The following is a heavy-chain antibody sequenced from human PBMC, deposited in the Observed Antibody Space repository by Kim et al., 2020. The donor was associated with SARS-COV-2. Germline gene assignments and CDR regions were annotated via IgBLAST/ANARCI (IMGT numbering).Heavy chain of an antibody. Sequence: YADSVKGRFTISRDNSKNTLYLQMNHLRAEDTAVYYCAKAGQYSYYYYMDVWGKGTTVTVSS. J-gene: IGHJ6*03. D-gene: IGHD2-21*01. V-gene: IGHV3-30*02. CDR3: AKAGQYSYYYYMDV.